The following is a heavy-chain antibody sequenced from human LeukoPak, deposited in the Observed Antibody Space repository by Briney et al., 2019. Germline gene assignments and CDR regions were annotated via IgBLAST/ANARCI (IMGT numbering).Heavy chain of an antibody. Sequence: SETLSLTCTVSGGSISSYYWSWIRQPAGKGLEWIGRIYTSGSTNYNPSLKSRVTMSVDTSKNQFSLKLSSVTAADTAVCYCAREQITMIVVVMNDAFDIWGQGTMVTVSS. D-gene: IGHD3-22*01. CDR1: GGSISSYY. V-gene: IGHV4-4*07. J-gene: IGHJ3*02. CDR2: IYTSGST. CDR3: AREQITMIVVVMNDAFDI.